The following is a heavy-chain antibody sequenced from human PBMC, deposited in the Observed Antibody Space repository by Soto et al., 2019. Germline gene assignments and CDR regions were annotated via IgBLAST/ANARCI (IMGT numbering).Heavy chain of an antibody. J-gene: IGHJ4*02. CDR3: ARFKGWIGGSCYPYFDY. V-gene: IGHV3-30-3*01. Sequence: QVQLVESGGGVVQPGRSLRLSCAASGFTFSSYALHWVRQAPGKGLEWVAVISSDGSNTYYADSVKGRFTFSRDNSTNTLYLQMNGLRAEDTAVYYCARFKGWIGGSCYPYFDYWGQGTLVTVSS. CDR2: ISSDGSNT. CDR1: GFTFSSYA. D-gene: IGHD2-15*01.